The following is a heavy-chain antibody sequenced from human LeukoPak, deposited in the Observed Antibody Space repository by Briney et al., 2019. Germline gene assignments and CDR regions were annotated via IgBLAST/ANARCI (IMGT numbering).Heavy chain of an antibody. V-gene: IGHV1-46*01. D-gene: IGHD3-10*01. CDR2: INPSGGST. CDR3: ARVQSGTGDAFDI. Sequence: GASVKVSCKASGYTFTSYGISWVRQAPGQGLEWMGIINPSGGSTSYAQKFQGRVTMTRDTSTSTVYMELSSLRSEDTAVYYCARVQSGTGDAFDIWGQGTMVTVSS. CDR1: GYTFTSYG. J-gene: IGHJ3*02.